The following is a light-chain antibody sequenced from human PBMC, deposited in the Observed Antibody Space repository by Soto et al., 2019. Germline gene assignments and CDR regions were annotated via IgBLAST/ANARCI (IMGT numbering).Light chain of an antibody. V-gene: IGKV3-20*01. Sequence: EIVLTQSPGTLSLSPGERATLSCRASQSVSSSYLAWYQQKPGQAPRLLIYGASSRATGIPDRFSGSGSGTDFPLTISRLAPEDFAVYYCQQYGSSQTFGQGTKVDIK. J-gene: IGKJ1*01. CDR1: QSVSSSY. CDR2: GAS. CDR3: QQYGSSQT.